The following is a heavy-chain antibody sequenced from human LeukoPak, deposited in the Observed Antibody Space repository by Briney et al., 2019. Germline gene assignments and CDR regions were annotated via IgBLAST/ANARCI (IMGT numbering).Heavy chain of an antibody. D-gene: IGHD3-22*01. CDR1: GGSFSGYY. CDR3: ARHPTYYDDSSGYYPKSPFDY. CDR2: INHSGST. Sequence: SETLSLTCAVYGGSFSGYYWSWIRQPPGKGLEWIGEINHSGSTNYNPSLKSRVTISVDTSKNQCSLKLSSVTAADTAVYYCARHPTYYDDSSGYYPKSPFDYWGQGTLVTVSS. J-gene: IGHJ4*02. V-gene: IGHV4-34*01.